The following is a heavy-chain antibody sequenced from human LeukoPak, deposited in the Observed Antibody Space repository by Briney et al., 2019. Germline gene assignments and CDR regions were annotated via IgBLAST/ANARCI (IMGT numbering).Heavy chain of an antibody. J-gene: IGHJ4*02. V-gene: IGHV1-2*02. CDR2: INPNSGGT. D-gene: IGHD5-24*01. Sequence: GASVKVSCKASGYTFTDYYMHWVRQAPGQGLEWMGWINPNSGGTNYAQKFQGRVTMTRDTSISTAYMELSRLRFDDTAVYYCAREFRSVEMATIGFDYWGQGTLVTVSS. CDR3: AREFRSVEMATIGFDY. CDR1: GYTFTDYY.